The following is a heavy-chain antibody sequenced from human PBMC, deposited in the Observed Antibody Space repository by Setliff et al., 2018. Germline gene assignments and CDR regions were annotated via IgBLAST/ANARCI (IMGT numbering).Heavy chain of an antibody. CDR3: ARLALTGYDSSGYYYALEYYYYMDV. Sequence: PGGSLRLSCAASGFTFSRYDIHWVRQVTGKGLEWVSGTAAAGDTYYADSVKGRFAISRDNSKNTLYLQMNSLRAEDTAVYYCARLALTGYDSSGYYYALEYYYYMDVWGKGTTVTVSS. D-gene: IGHD3-22*01. J-gene: IGHJ6*03. CDR2: TAAAGDT. CDR1: GFTFSRYD. V-gene: IGHV3-13*04.